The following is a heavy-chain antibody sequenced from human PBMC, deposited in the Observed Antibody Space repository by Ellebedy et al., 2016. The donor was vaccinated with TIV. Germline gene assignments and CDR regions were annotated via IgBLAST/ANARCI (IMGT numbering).Heavy chain of an antibody. V-gene: IGHV1-2*02. J-gene: IGHJ4*03. CDR2: INPKSGAT. Sequence: AASVKVSCKASGHTSTAYHMQWVRQAPGQGLEWMGWINPKSGATHYSQRFQGRVSMTRDTSSATYYMDLTSLTSADTAVYYCARGEDVGLTDWGRGTLVTVSS. D-gene: IGHD1-26*01. CDR3: ARGEDVGLTD. CDR1: GHTSTAYH.